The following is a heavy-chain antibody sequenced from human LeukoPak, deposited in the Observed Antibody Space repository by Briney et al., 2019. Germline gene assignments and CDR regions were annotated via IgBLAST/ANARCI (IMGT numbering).Heavy chain of an antibody. J-gene: IGHJ4*02. Sequence: SETLSLTCTVSGGSISSYYWNWIRQPPGKGLEWIGYVYSSGSPNYNPSIKSRVTISVDTSKNQFSLKLNSVTAADTAVYYCARRMSHLYNFEYWGQGTLVIVSS. CDR3: ARRMSHLYNFEY. CDR2: VYSSGSP. V-gene: IGHV4-59*08. D-gene: IGHD5-24*01. CDR1: GGSISSYY.